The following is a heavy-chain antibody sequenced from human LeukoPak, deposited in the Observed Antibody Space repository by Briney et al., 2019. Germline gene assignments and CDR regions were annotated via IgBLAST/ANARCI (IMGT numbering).Heavy chain of an antibody. V-gene: IGHV3-15*01. D-gene: IGHD7-27*01. J-gene: IGHJ4*02. CDR3: AKDGNWARFEN. CDR1: GFTFSRYW. Sequence: GGSLRLSCAPSGFTFSRYWMNWVRQAPGRGLEWVGRIKNEIAGGTTDYAAPVKGRFTISRDNSKNTLYLQMNSPRAEDTAAYYCAKDGNWARFENWGQGTLVTVSS. CDR2: IKNEIAGGTT.